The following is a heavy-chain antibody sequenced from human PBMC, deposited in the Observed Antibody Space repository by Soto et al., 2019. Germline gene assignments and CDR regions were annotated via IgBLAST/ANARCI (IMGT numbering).Heavy chain of an antibody. CDR2: ISWNSGSI. V-gene: IGHV3-9*01. CDR3: AKDSYSGYSHYYVDV. CDR1: GFTFDDYA. J-gene: IGHJ6*03. Sequence: GGSLRLSCAASGFTFDDYAMHWVRQAPGKGLEWVSGISWNSGSIGYADSVKGRFTISRDNAKNSLYLQMNSLRAEDTALYYCAKDSYSGYSHYYVDVWGKGTTVTVSS. D-gene: IGHD5-12*01.